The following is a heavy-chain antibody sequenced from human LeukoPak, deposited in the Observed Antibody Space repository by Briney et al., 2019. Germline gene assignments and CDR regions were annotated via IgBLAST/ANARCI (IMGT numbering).Heavy chain of an antibody. Sequence: SVKVSCKASGGTFSNYSFTWVRQAPGQGLEWMGGIIPISGKSKYAQKFQGRLTITADESTSTAYMELSSLRSEDTAVYYCATYDQTGTKDYWGQGTLVTVSS. CDR2: IIPISGKS. CDR1: GGTFSNYS. J-gene: IGHJ4*02. D-gene: IGHD1-7*01. CDR3: ATYDQTGTKDY. V-gene: IGHV1-69*13.